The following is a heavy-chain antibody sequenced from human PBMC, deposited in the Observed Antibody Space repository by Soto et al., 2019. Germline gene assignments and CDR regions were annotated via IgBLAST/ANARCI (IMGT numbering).Heavy chain of an antibody. CDR1: GGSLSYGGYY. Sequence: QVQLQESGPGLVKPSQTLSLTCTVSGGSLSYGGYYWTWIRQYPGKGLEWIGYIYYTGKTYYNPSLKSRVSMSADTSKNQFSLKLTSVTAADTAVYYCARDGHSNWNYFDPWGQGTLVTVSS. CDR2: IYYTGKT. V-gene: IGHV4-31*03. D-gene: IGHD1-7*01. J-gene: IGHJ5*02. CDR3: ARDGHSNWNYFDP.